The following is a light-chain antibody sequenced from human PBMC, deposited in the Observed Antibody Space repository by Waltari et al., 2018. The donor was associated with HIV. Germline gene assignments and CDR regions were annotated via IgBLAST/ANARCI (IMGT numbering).Light chain of an antibody. J-gene: IGKJ2*01. CDR2: KAS. Sequence: DIPMTQSPSTLSASVGDRVTITCRASQSISSWLAWYQQKPWKAPKLLIYKASSLESGVPSRFSGSGSGTEFTLTISSLQPDDFATYYCQQYNSYSPGYTFGQGTKLEIK. CDR1: QSISSW. CDR3: QQYNSYSPGYT. V-gene: IGKV1-5*03.